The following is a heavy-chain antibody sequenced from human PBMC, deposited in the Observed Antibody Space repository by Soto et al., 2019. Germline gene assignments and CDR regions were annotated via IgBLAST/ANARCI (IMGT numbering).Heavy chain of an antibody. V-gene: IGHV4-31*03. CDR3: ASAVRSWFYFDY. D-gene: IGHD6-13*01. CDR2: IYYNGNT. CDR1: GGSISSGGYY. Sequence: SETLSLTCTVSGGSISSGGYYWSWIRQHPGKGLEWIGYIYYNGNTYYNPSLKSRVAISLDTSKNQFSLKLNSVTAADTAVYYCASAVRSWFYFDYWGQGALVT. J-gene: IGHJ4*02.